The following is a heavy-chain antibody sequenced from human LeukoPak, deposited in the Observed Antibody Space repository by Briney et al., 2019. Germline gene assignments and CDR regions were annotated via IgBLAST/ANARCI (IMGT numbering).Heavy chain of an antibody. V-gene: IGHV3-49*04. J-gene: IGHJ6*02. CDR1: GFTFSSYW. D-gene: IGHD3-9*01. Sequence: GGSLRLSCEASGFTFSSYWMSWVRQAPGEGLERVGFIRSKAYGGTTEYAASVKGRFTISRDDSKSIAYLQMNSLKTEDTAVYYCTRDHDILTGLDYYYGMDVWGQGTTVTVSS. CDR3: TRDHDILTGLDYYYGMDV. CDR2: IRSKAYGGTT.